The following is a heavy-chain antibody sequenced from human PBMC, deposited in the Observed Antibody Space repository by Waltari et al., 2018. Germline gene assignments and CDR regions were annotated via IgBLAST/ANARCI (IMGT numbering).Heavy chain of an antibody. CDR2: VYHSGAT. V-gene: IGHV4-38-2*02. CDR1: DPSIKSGFY. D-gene: IGHD2-2*01. J-gene: IGHJ3*01. CDR3: ARDHSTSWSHDAYDV. Sequence: QVKLQESGPGLVRPSETLSLTCLVPDPSIKSGFYWGWLRLPPGKGLEWIGSVYHSGATYYNPALSSRVTISVDTSKNQVFLRLASVTAADTGMYYCARDHSTSWSHDAYDVWGPGTMVTVAS.